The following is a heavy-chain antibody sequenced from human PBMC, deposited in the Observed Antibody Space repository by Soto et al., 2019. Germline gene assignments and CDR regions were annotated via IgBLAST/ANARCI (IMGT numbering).Heavy chain of an antibody. CDR2: IYYSGST. D-gene: IGHD5-18*01. V-gene: IGHV4-30-4*01. J-gene: IGHJ4*02. Sequence: PSETLSLTCTVSGGSISSGDNYWSWIRQPPGKGLEWIGYIYYSGSTYYNPSLKSRVTISVDTSKDQFSLKLSSVTAADTAVYYCARVQGGGGAMVHNYWGQGTLVTVSS. CDR1: GGSISSGDNY. CDR3: ARVQGGGGAMVHNY.